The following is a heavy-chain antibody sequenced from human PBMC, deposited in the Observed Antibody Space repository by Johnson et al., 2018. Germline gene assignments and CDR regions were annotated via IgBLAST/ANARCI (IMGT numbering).Heavy chain of an antibody. V-gene: IGHV3-15*01. CDR2: IKSKADGGTT. Sequence: VQLVESGGGLVKPGGSLRLSCAASGFTFINAWMTWVRQAPGKGLEWVGRIKSKADGGTTDYAAPVKGRFTISRDDSKNTLYLQMNSLKSEDTAVYYCITSYYDDTSDYGVWGQGTQVTVSS. CDR3: ITSYYDDTSDYGV. CDR1: GFTFINAW. D-gene: IGHD3-22*01. J-gene: IGHJ4*02.